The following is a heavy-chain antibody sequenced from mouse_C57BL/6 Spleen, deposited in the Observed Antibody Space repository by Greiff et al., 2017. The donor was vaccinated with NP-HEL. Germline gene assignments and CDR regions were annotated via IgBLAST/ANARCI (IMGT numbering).Heavy chain of an antibody. J-gene: IGHJ4*01. CDR1: GFTFSDYG. D-gene: IGHD1-2*01. V-gene: IGHV5-17*01. CDR3: ARQGHNYGHAMDY. Sequence: EVMLVESGGGLVKPGGSLKLSCAASGFTFSDYGMHWVRQAPEQGLEWVAYISSGSSTIYYEDTVKGRFTLSRDNAKNTRFLQMTSLRSDDTAMYYCARQGHNYGHAMDYWGQGTSVTVSA. CDR2: ISSGSSTI.